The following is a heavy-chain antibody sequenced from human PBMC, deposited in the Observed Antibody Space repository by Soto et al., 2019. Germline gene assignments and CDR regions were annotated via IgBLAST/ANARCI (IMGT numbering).Heavy chain of an antibody. CDR2: ISGSGGST. D-gene: IGHD2-15*01. V-gene: IGHV3-23*01. Sequence: EVQLLESGGGLIQPGGSLRLSCAASGFTFSSYAMSWVRQAPGKGLEWVSAISGSGGSTYYAGSVKGRFTISRDNAKNMLDLEMNSLRAEDTAVYYCARSWRSPLEYYYYMDVWGKGTTVTVSS. J-gene: IGHJ6*03. CDR1: GFTFSSYA. CDR3: ARSWRSPLEYYYYMDV.